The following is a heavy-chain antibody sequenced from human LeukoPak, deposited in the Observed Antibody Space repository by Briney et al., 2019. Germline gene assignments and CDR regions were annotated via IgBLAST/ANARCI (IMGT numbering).Heavy chain of an antibody. CDR3: ATDFTRPTNSEWLGY. CDR2: FDPEDGET. CDR1: GYTLTELS. J-gene: IGHJ4*02. V-gene: IGHV1-24*01. Sequence: ASVKVSCKVSGYTLTELSMHWVRQAPGKGLEWMGGFDPEDGETIYAQKFQGRVTMTEDTSTDTAYMELSSLSSEDTAVYYCATDFTRPTNSEWLGYWGQGTLVTVSS. D-gene: IGHD3-3*01.